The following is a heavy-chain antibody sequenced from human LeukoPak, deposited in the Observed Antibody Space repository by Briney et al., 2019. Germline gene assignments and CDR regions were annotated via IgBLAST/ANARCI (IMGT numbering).Heavy chain of an antibody. D-gene: IGHD2-21*01. J-gene: IGHJ4*02. Sequence: SQTLSLTCTVSGGSFSSGSYYWSWIRQPAGKGLEWIGRIYTSGSTNYNPSLKSRVTISVDTSKNQFSLKLSSVTAADTAVYYCAGGGGDWGFHQSDYWGQGTLVTVSS. CDR1: GGSFSSGSYY. V-gene: IGHV4-61*02. CDR3: AGGGGDWGFHQSDY. CDR2: IYTSGST.